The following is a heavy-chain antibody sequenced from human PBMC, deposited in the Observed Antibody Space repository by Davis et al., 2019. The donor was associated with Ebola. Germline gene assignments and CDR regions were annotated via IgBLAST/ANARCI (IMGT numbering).Heavy chain of an antibody. CDR3: ARGPWSSGWYPYYFDY. CDR1: GGSFSDYF. J-gene: IGHJ4*02. D-gene: IGHD6-19*01. V-gene: IGHV4-34*01. CDR2: ISHHNGYT. Sequence: MPGGSLRLSCAVYGGSFSDYFWSWIRQPPEKGLEWIGEISHHNGYTNYNPSLRSRVAISVDSSKNQFSLEINSVTAADTAVYYCARGPWSSGWYPYYFDYWGQGTLVTVSS.